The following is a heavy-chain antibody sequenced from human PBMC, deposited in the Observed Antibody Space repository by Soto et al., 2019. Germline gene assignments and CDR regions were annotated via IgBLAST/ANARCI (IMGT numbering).Heavy chain of an antibody. CDR2: ISGSGGST. CDR3: ANDRGVLVVVTAALDY. J-gene: IGHJ4*02. CDR1: GFTFSSYA. V-gene: IGHV3-23*01. Sequence: EVQLLESGGGLVQPGGSLRLSCAVSGFTFSSYAMSWVRLAPGKGLEWVSAISGSGGSTYYADSVKGRFTISRDNSKTTLYLQMNGLRAEDTAVYYCANDRGVLVVVTAALDYWGQGTLVTVSS. D-gene: IGHD2-21*02.